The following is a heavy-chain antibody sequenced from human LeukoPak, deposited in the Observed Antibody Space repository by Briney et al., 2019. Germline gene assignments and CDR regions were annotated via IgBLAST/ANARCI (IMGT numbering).Heavy chain of an antibody. V-gene: IGHV1-2*02. Sequence: ASVNVSCKASGYTFTGYFIHWVRQAPGLGLEWMGWINPNSGGTNYAQKFQGRVTMTRDTSISTAYMELSRLNSDDTAVYYCARDATGVAYGDYADYWGQGTLVTVSS. J-gene: IGHJ4*02. CDR3: ARDATGVAYGDYADY. CDR2: INPNSGGT. D-gene: IGHD4-17*01. CDR1: GYTFTGYF.